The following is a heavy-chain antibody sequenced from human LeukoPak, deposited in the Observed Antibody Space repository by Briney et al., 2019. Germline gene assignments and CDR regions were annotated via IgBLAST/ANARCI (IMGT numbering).Heavy chain of an antibody. V-gene: IGHV4-61*02. CDR2: IYTSGST. D-gene: IGHD6-13*01. CDR3: ARDQPSGYSSSWPDYYYYYYMDV. CDR1: GGSISSGSYY. J-gene: IGHJ6*03. Sequence: PSETLSLTCTVSGGSISSGSYYWSWIRQPAGKGLEWIGRIYTSGSTNYNPSLKSRVTISVDTSKNQFSLKLSSVTAADTAVYYCARDQPSGYSSSWPDYYYYYYMDVWGKGTTVTVSS.